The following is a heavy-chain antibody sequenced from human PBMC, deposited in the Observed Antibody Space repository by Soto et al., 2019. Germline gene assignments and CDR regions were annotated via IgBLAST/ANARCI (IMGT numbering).Heavy chain of an antibody. Sequence: ASVRTSCKASGYTFTSYDRHWVRQAPGRGLESMGIINPSGGSTSYAQNFQGRVTMTRHTSTSTVYMELSSLRSEDTAVYYCARDQVYYYDISGCPHYAMDVSGEVTT. CDR3: ARDQVYYYDISGCPHYAMDV. CDR1: GYTFTSYD. J-gene: IGHJ6*02. D-gene: IGHD3-22*01. CDR2: INPSGGST. V-gene: IGHV1-46*01.